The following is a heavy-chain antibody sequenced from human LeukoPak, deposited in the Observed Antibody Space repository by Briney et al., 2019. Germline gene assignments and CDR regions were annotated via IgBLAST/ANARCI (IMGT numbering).Heavy chain of an antibody. J-gene: IGHJ3*02. V-gene: IGHV1-18*04. CDR2: ISPYNGNT. D-gene: IGHD1-26*01. CDR3: ARVKDRFSGSYYVGSGFDI. CDR1: GYTFTDYY. Sequence: GSSVKVSCKASGYTFTDYYIHWVRQAPGQGLEWMGWISPYNGNTNYAQKLQGRVTMITDTSTSTVYMELRTLISDDTAVYYCARVKDRFSGSYYVGSGFDIWGQGTTVTVSS.